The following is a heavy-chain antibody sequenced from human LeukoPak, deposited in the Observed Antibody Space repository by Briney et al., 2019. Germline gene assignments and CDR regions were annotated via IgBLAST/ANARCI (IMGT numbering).Heavy chain of an antibody. V-gene: IGHV3-13*04. CDR3: VRGLGRSTAFDI. Sequence: PGGSLRLSCVVAGFTVSAYDMHWARQTTGNELEWVSGIAVAGGTVYPDYVKGRFTISSDNPKNSLYLQMNSLRDGDTAVYFCVRGLGRSTAFDIWGEGTMVIVSS. CDR2: IAVAGGT. CDR1: GFTVSAYD. J-gene: IGHJ3*02. D-gene: IGHD2-2*01.